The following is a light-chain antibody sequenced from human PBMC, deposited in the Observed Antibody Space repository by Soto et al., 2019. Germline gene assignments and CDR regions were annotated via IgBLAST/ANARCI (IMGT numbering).Light chain of an antibody. CDR3: QQSYSTPYT. Sequence: EILMTQSPATVSVSPGERATLSCRANQSISGNLAWYQQKPGQAPRLLISGASTRATGIPARFSGSGSGTDFTLTISSLQPEDFATYYCQQSYSTPYTFGQGTRLEIK. V-gene: IGKV3-15*01. CDR2: GAS. CDR1: QSISGN. J-gene: IGKJ5*01.